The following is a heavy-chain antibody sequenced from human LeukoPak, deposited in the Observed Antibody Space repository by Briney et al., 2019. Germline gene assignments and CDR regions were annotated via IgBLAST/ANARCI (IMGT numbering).Heavy chain of an antibody. CDR1: GGSISSSSRY. Sequence: PSETLSLTCTVSGGSISSSSRYWAWIRQPPGKGLEWIGTIYYSGSTYYNPSLKSRVTTSVDTSKNQFSLRLTSVTAADTAVYYCATSANYGGNSGYFDYWGQGTLVTVSS. CDR2: IYYSGST. V-gene: IGHV4-39*01. J-gene: IGHJ4*02. CDR3: ATSANYGGNSGYFDY. D-gene: IGHD4-23*01.